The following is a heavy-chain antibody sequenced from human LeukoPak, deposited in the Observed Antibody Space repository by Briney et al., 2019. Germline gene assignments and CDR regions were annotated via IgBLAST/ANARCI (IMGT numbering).Heavy chain of an antibody. J-gene: IGHJ4*02. CDR3: ANGDAFDY. V-gene: IGHV3-7*01. D-gene: IGHD5-24*01. CDR1: GFTFSTYW. CDR2: MKQDGSEK. Sequence: GGSLRLSCATSGFTFSTYWMSWVRQAPGKGLEWVANMKQDGSEKYYADSVTGRFTISRDNAKNLLYLQMNSLRVEDTAVYYCANGDAFDYWGQGTLVTVSS.